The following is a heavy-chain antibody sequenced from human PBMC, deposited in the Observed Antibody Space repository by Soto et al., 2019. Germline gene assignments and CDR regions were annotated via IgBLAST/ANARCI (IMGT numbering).Heavy chain of an antibody. CDR1: GFTFSSYW. V-gene: IGHV3-7*01. CDR2: IKQDGSEK. CDR3: ARDRTIFGVVIPDYGMDV. D-gene: IGHD3-3*01. Sequence: QSGGSLRLSCAASGFTFSSYWMSWVRQAPGKGLEWVANIKQDGSEKYYVDSVKGRFTISRDNAKNSLYLQMNSLRAEDTAVYYCARDRTIFGVVIPDYGMDVWGQGTTVTVSS. J-gene: IGHJ6*02.